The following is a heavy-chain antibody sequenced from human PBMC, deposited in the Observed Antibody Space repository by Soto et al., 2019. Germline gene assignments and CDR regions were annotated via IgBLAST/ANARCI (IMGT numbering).Heavy chain of an antibody. CDR3: AKGLVVITSLIDY. V-gene: IGHV3-23*01. CDR1: GFTFCSYA. CDR2: ISGSGGST. J-gene: IGHJ4*02. Sequence: PGGSLRLSCAASGFTFCSYAVSGVRQATGKGLEWVSAISGSGGSTYYADSVKGRFTISRDNSKNTLYLQMNSLRAEDTAVYYCAKGLVVITSLIDYWGQGTLVTVSS. D-gene: IGHD3-22*01.